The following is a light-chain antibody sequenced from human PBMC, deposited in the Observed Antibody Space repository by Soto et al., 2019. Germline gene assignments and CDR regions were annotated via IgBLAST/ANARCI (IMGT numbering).Light chain of an antibody. J-gene: IGKJ2*01. CDR1: QGIRND. CDR3: QQYNLRPPYT. Sequence: AIQMTQSPSSLSASVGDRVTITCRASQGIRNDLGWYQQKPGKAPKLLIYAASSLQSGVPSRFSGSGSGTDFTLTISSLQPEDFAVYYCQQYNLRPPYTFGQGTKLEIK. V-gene: IGKV1-6*01. CDR2: AAS.